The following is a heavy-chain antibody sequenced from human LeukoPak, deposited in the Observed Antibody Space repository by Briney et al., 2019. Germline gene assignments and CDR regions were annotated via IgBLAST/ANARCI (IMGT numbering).Heavy chain of an antibody. D-gene: IGHD6-19*01. J-gene: IGHJ4*02. Sequence: GASVKVSCKASGGTFSGYAISWVRQAPGQGLEWMGGIISIFGTANYAQKFQGRVTITTDESTSTAYMELSSLRSEDTAVYYCTREGASGWYWAFDYWGQGTLVTVSS. CDR1: GGTFSGYA. CDR3: TREGASGWYWAFDY. V-gene: IGHV1-69*05. CDR2: IISIFGTA.